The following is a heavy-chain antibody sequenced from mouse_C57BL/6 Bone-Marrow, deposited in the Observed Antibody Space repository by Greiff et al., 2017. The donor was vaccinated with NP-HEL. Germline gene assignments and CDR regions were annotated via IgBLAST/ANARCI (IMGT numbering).Heavy chain of an antibody. J-gene: IGHJ3*01. CDR1: GYTFTSYW. CDR2: IDPSDSET. Sequence: QVQLQQPGAELVRPGSSVKLSCKASGYTFTSYWMHWVKQRPIQGLEWIGNIDPSDSETHYNQKFKDKATLTVDKSSSTAYMQLSSLTSEDSAVYYSASDYYGSPFAYWGQGTLVTVSA. CDR3: ASDYYGSPFAY. D-gene: IGHD1-1*01. V-gene: IGHV1-52*01.